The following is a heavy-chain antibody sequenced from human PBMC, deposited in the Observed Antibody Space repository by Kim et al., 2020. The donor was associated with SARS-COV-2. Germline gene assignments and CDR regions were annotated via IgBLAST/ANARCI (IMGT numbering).Heavy chain of an antibody. CDR1: GFTFSSYC. J-gene: IGHJ2*01. CDR3: AKTLPPQLVYNWYFDL. V-gene: IGHV3-23*01. Sequence: GGSLRLSCAASGFTFSSYCMTWVRQAPGKGLEWVSGISPNGDRTFYADSVTGRFTISRDNSKNTLFLQMNSLRAEDTAVYFCAKTLPPQLVYNWYFDLWG. D-gene: IGHD6-13*01. CDR2: ISPNGDRT.